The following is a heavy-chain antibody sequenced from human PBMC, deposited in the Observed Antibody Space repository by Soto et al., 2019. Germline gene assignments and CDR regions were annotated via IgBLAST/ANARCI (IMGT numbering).Heavy chain of an antibody. V-gene: IGHV4-4*07. CDR2: IYTSGST. Sequence: SETLSLTCTVSGGSISSYYWSWIRQPAGKGLEWIGRIYTSGSTNYNPSLKSRVTMSVDTSKNQLSLKLSSVTAADTAVYYCARDTPPRYSSSWYRDYYYGMDVWGQGTTVTVSS. CDR3: ARDTPPRYSSSWYRDYYYGMDV. CDR1: GGSISSYY. D-gene: IGHD6-13*01. J-gene: IGHJ6*02.